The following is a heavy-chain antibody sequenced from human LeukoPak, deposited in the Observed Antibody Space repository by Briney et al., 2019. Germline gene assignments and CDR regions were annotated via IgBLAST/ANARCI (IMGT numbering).Heavy chain of an antibody. CDR1: GYTFTNFW. Sequence: GESLKISCQGSGYTFTNFWINWVRQMPGKGLEWVGKIDPRDSYTKYSPSFEGHVSISADKSIDTVYLQWRSLDSSDTAIYYCTRTSDHDYWGPGTLVVVSS. J-gene: IGHJ4*02. V-gene: IGHV5-10-1*01. D-gene: IGHD2-2*01. CDR3: TRTSDHDY. CDR2: IDPRDSYT.